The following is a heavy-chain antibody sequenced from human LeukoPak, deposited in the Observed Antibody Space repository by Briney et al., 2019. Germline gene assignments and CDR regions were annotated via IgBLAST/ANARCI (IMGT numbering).Heavy chain of an antibody. J-gene: IGHJ6*03. Sequence: PSETLSLTCTVSGGSISSYYWSWIRQPAGKGLEWIGRIYTSGSTNYNPSLKSRVTMSVDTSKNQFSLKLSSVTAADTAVYYCARNVVVPAAYYYYYMDVWGKGTTVTVSS. V-gene: IGHV4-4*07. CDR1: GGSISSYY. CDR3: ARNVVVPAAYYYYYMDV. D-gene: IGHD2-2*01. CDR2: IYTSGST.